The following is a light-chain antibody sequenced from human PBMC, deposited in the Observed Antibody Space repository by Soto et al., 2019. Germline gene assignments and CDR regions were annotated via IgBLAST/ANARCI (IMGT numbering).Light chain of an antibody. CDR3: EHSFHNPT. CDR1: QSIAGY. J-gene: IGKJ3*01. Sequence: DIQMTQSPSSLSASVGDRVTIACRASQSIAGYLTWYRQKPGKAPEPLIYSTSNLESGVPPRFSGSGSGADFNLTICSLQPEDFATYFCEHSFHNPTFGLGTKVDVK. CDR2: STS. V-gene: IGKV1-39*01.